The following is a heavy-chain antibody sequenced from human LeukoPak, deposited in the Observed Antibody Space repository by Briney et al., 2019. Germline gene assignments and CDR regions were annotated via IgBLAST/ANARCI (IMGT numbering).Heavy chain of an antibody. Sequence: SETLSLTCAVYGGSFSGYYWSWIRQPPGKGLEWIGEINHSGSTYYNPSLKSRVTISVDTSKNQFSLKLSTVTAADTAVYYCARDLNYYDSSGYWFDPWGQGTLVTVSS. CDR1: GGSFSGYY. D-gene: IGHD3-22*01. J-gene: IGHJ5*02. CDR2: INHSGST. V-gene: IGHV4-34*01. CDR3: ARDLNYYDSSGYWFDP.